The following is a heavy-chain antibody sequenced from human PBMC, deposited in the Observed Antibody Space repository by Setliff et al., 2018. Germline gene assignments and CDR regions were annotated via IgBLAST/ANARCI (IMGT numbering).Heavy chain of an antibody. J-gene: IGHJ4*02. Sequence: TSETLSLTCAVYGGSFSGYYWSWIRQPPGKGLEWIGEINHSGSTNYNPSLKSRVTISVDTSKNQFSLKLSSVTAADTALYYCTVYNTGSSKDHYWGQGTPVTVSS. V-gene: IGHV4-34*01. CDR2: INHSGST. CDR3: TVYNTGSSKDHY. CDR1: GGSFSGYY. D-gene: IGHD2-8*02.